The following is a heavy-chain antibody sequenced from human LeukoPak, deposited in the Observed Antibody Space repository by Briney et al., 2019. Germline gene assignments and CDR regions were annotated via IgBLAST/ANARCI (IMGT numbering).Heavy chain of an antibody. J-gene: IGHJ4*02. CDR2: TKQDGSEK. V-gene: IGHV3-7*01. Sequence: GGSLRLSCAASGFTFSGYWMSWVRLAPGKGLEWVAYTKQDGSEKNYVDSVKGRFTISRDNAKNSLFLQMSSLRVEDTAVYYCAREGYYDSGGGYFEYWGQGTLVTVSS. D-gene: IGHD3-10*01. CDR1: GFTFSGYW. CDR3: AREGYYDSGGGYFEY.